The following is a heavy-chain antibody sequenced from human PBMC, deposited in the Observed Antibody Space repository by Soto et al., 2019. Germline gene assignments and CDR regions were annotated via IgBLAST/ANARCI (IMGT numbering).Heavy chain of an antibody. Sequence: QLQLQESGPRLVKPSETLSLTCTVSGGSISSSTYYWGWVRQPPGKGLEWIGSFSYSGSTHYNPSLKSRVTISVDTSKDQFSLKLTSVTAADTAVYYCALDISTTYYWSDRPPPTFDNWGQGTLVTVSS. CDR2: FSYSGST. V-gene: IGHV4-39*01. D-gene: IGHD3-9*01. J-gene: IGHJ4*02. CDR3: ALDISTTYYWSDRPPPTFDN. CDR1: GGSISSSTYY.